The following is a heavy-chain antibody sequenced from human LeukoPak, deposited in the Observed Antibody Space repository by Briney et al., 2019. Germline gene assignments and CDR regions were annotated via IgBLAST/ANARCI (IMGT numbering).Heavy chain of an antibody. V-gene: IGHV3-23*01. D-gene: IGHD6-13*01. J-gene: IGHJ4*02. CDR1: GFNFSNFA. CDR2: VSGSGDIT. Sequence: PGGSLRLSCAASGFNFSNFAMSWVRQAPGKGLEWVSGVSGSGDITYYADSVKGRFTISRDNSKNTLFLQMNSLRAEDTAVYYCAKGRGSNSWSYFDYWGQGTLVTVSS. CDR3: AKGRGSNSWSYFDY.